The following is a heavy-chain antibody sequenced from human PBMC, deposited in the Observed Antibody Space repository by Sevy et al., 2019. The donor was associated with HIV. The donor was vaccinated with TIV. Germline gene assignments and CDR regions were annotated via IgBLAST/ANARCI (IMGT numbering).Heavy chain of an antibody. CDR2: INNSGST. CDR1: GGSFSGYC. CDR3: AGSSLFPLLGDHGETTDY. V-gene: IGHV4-34*01. J-gene: IGHJ4*02. D-gene: IGHD4-17*01. Sequence: SETLSLTCAVYGGSFSGYCWSWIRQPPGKGLEWIGEINNSGSTNYNPSLKSRVTISVDTSKNQFSLKLSSVTAADTAVYYCAGSSLFPLLGDHGETTDYWGQGTLVTVSS.